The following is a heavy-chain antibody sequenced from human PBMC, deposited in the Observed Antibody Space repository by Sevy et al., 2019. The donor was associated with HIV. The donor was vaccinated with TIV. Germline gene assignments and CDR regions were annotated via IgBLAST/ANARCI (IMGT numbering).Heavy chain of an antibody. D-gene: IGHD2-8*01. J-gene: IGHJ6*02. V-gene: IGHV4-61*01. CDR1: GGSVSIGSYY. CDR2: IYYTGST. Sequence: SETLSLTCTVSGGSVSIGSYYWSWIRQPPGKGLEWIGHIYYTGSTNYNPSLKSRVTISIDTSKNQFSLKLSSVTAADTAVYYCATGGCTNGICYRSYYYHAMDVWGQGTTVTVSS. CDR3: ATGGCTNGICYRSYYYHAMDV.